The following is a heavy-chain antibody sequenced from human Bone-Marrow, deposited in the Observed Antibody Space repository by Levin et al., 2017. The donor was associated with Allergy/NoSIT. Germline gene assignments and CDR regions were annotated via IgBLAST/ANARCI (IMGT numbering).Heavy chain of an antibody. CDR2: INSDGSRR. J-gene: IGHJ4*02. V-gene: IGHV3-74*01. Sequence: PGGSLRLSCVASGFPFSEYWMHWVRQEPGKGLVWVSRINSDGSRRSYADYVKGRFTISRDNAKDTLYLQLNSLTVDDTAVYYCARGGIGTGKGDLGTVYWGQGTLVTVSS. CDR1: GFPFSEYW. D-gene: IGHD7-27*01. CDR3: ARGGIGTGKGDLGTVY.